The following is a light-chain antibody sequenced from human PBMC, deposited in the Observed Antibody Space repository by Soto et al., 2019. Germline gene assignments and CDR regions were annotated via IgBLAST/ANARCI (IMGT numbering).Light chain of an antibody. CDR1: STDVGDFNY. CDR2: DVT. Sequence: QSARTQPASVSRSPGRSVTISCTGTSTDVGDFNYVSWYQHLPGRAPKLIIYDVTNRPSGISYRFSASKSGRTASLTISGLQAEDEAHYYCSSYSSSTTHVVFGGGTKVTLL. J-gene: IGLJ2*01. V-gene: IGLV2-14*03. CDR3: SSYSSSTTHVV.